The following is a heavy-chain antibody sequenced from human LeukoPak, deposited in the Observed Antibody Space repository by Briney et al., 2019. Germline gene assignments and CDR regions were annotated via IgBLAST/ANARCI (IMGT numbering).Heavy chain of an antibody. CDR3: ARDLNGLLWFGEFED. D-gene: IGHD3-10*01. J-gene: IGHJ4*02. Sequence: SQTLSLTCTVSGGSISSGDYYWSWIRQPPGKGLEWIGYIYYSGSTYYNPSLKSRVTISVDTSKNQFSLKLSSVTAADTAVYYCARDLNGLLWFGEFEDWGQGTLVTVSS. V-gene: IGHV4-30-4*01. CDR2: IYYSGST. CDR1: GGSISSGDYY.